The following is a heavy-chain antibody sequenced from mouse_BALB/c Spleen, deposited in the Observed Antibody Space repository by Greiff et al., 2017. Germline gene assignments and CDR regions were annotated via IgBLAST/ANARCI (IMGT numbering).Heavy chain of an antibody. CDR1: GFNIKDTY. V-gene: IGHV14-3*02. Sequence: VQLKESGAELVKPGASVKLSCTASGFNIKDTYMHWVKQRPEQGLEWIGRIDPANGNTKYDPKFQGKATITADTSSNTAYLKLSSLTSEDTAVFYCARSPGDYWGQGTSVTVAS. J-gene: IGHJ4*01. CDR2: IDPANGNT. CDR3: ARSPGDY.